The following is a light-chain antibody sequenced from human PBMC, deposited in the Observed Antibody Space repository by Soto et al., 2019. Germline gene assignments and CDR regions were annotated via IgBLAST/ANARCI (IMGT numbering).Light chain of an antibody. CDR1: QSVSSY. Sequence: EIVLTHAPATLSLSPGERATLSCRASQSVSSYLAWYQQKPGQAPRLLIYDASNRATGIPARFSGSGSGTDFTLTISSLEPEDFAVYYCQQRSNWPGGTFGQGT. V-gene: IGKV3-11*01. CDR2: DAS. CDR3: QQRSNWPGGT. J-gene: IGKJ1*01.